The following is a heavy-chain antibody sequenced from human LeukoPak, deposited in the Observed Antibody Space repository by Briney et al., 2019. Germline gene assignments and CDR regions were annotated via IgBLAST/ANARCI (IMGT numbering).Heavy chain of an antibody. J-gene: IGHJ4*02. V-gene: IGHV1-69*05. CDR3: ASFQGSSSPFDY. CDR1: GGTFSSYA. CDR2: IIPIFGTA. D-gene: IGHD6-13*01. Sequence: SVKVSCKASGGTFSSYAISWVRQAPGQGLEWMGRIIPIFGTANYAQKFQGRVTITTDESTSTDYMELSSLSSEDTAVYYCASFQGSSSPFDYWGQGTLVTVSS.